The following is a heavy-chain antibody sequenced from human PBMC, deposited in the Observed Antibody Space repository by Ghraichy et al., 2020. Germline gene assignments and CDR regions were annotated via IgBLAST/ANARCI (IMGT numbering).Heavy chain of an antibody. J-gene: IGHJ4*02. D-gene: IGHD3-10*01. Sequence: SETLSLTYTVSGGSVSSSSYYWGWIRQPPGKGLEWIATIYFSGTSYYDPTLKSRVTISVDTSKNQFSLKLSSVTAADTALYYCARVRYFFGLVTPPSGGPFDYCVQGTLVTVSS. CDR3: ARVRYFFGLVTPPSGGPFDY. V-gene: IGHV4-39*01. CDR1: GGSVSSSSYY. CDR2: IYFSGTS.